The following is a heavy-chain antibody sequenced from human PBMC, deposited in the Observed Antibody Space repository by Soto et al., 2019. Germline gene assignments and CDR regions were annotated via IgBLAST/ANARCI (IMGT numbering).Heavy chain of an antibody. Sequence: QITLKESGPTLVKPTQTLTLTCTFSGFSLSTSGVGVGWIRQPPGKALEWLALIYWDDDKRYSPSLKSRLTITEDTSKILVVLTMTNKDPVETDIYCYANRQRTVYFDYWGQGTLVTVSS. D-gene: IGHD4-17*01. CDR2: IYWDDDK. J-gene: IGHJ4*02. CDR1: GFSLSTSGVG. V-gene: IGHV2-5*02. CDR3: ANRQRTVYFDY.